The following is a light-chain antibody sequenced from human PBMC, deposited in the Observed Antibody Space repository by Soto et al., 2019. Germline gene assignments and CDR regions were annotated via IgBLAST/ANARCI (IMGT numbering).Light chain of an antibody. V-gene: IGLV2-14*01. CDR3: SSYTSSSTLENWV. Sequence: QSALTQPASVSGSPGQSITISCTGTSSDVGGYNYVSWNQQHPGKAPKLMIYDVSNRPSGVSNRFSGSKSGNTASLTISGLQAEDEADYYCSSYTSSSTLENWVFGGGTKVTVL. CDR1: SSDVGGYNY. CDR2: DVS. J-gene: IGLJ3*02.